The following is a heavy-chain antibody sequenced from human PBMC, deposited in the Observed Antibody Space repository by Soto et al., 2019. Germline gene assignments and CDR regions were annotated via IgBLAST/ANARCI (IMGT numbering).Heavy chain of an antibody. CDR1: GYTFTSYG. J-gene: IGHJ4*02. V-gene: IGHV1-18*01. CDR2: ISAYNGNT. CDR3: ARDVRLPWGDEYSSSHDYFDY. Sequence: ASVKVSCKASGYTFTSYGISWVRQAPGQGLERMGWISAYNGNTNYAQKLQGRVTMTTDTSTSTAYMELRSLRSDDTAVYYCARDVRLPWGDEYSSSHDYFDYWGQGTLVTVSS. D-gene: IGHD6-6*01.